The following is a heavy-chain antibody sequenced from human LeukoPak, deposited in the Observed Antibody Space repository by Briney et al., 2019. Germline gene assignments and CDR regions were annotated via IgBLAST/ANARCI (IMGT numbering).Heavy chain of an antibody. D-gene: IGHD1-14*01. CDR1: GFTFGNSW. V-gene: IGHV3-74*01. J-gene: IGHJ3*01. Sequence: GGSLRLSYAASGFTFGNSWVHWVRQAPGKGLVWVSLINADGSTATYADSVKGRFTISRDNARNTLSLQMNSLTIEDTAVYYCVVVVEPPDSDGFDVWGQGTMITVSS. CDR2: INADGSTA. CDR3: VVVVEPPDSDGFDV.